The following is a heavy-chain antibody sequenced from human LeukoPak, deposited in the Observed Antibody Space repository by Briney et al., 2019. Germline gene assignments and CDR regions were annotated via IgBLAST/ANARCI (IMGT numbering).Heavy chain of an antibody. V-gene: IGHV4-59*12. CDR2: IYYSGST. D-gene: IGHD3-10*01. J-gene: IGHJ6*03. CDR1: GGSISSYY. Sequence: SETLSLTCTVSGGSISSYYWSWIRQPPGKGLEWIGYIYYSGSTNYNPSLKSRVTISVDTSKNQFSLKLSSVTAADTAVYYCAREQAGSARYMDVWGKGTTVTVSS. CDR3: AREQAGSARYMDV.